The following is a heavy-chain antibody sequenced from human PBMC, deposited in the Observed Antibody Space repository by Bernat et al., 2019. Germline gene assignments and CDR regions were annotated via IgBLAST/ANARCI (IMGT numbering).Heavy chain of an antibody. D-gene: IGHD4-17*01. CDR2: TYYRSKWYN. J-gene: IGHJ1*01. CDR1: GDSVSSNSAA. Sequence: QVQLQQSGPGLVKPSQTLSLTCAISGDSVSSNSAAWNWIRQSPSRGLEWLGRTYYRSKWYNDYAVSVKSRITIDSDTSKNQVSLQLSSVTPEDTAVYYCARGSYGDYVASFQHWGQGTVVTVSP. CDR3: ARGSYGDYVASFQH. V-gene: IGHV6-1*01.